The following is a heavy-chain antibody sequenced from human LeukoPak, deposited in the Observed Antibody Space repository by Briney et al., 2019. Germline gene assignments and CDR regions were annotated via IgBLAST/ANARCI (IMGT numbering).Heavy chain of an antibody. J-gene: IGHJ3*02. CDR1: GYTFTSYG. Sequence: ASVKVSCKASGYTFTSYGISWVRQAPGQGLEWMGWISAYNGNTNYAQKLQGRVTMTTDTSTSTAYMELRSLRSDDTAVYYCARDQGVAYCGGDCYWEGAFDIWGQGTMVTVSS. V-gene: IGHV1-18*01. D-gene: IGHD2-21*02. CDR2: ISAYNGNT. CDR3: ARDQGVAYCGGDCYWEGAFDI.